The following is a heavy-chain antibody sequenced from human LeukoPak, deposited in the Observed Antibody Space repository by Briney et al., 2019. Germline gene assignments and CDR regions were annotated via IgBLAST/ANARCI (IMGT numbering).Heavy chain of an antibody. CDR3: ARRYDYSNCYMDV. CDR1: GFSFSSYD. CDR2: ISSNSNTL. D-gene: IGHD5-12*01. V-gene: IGHV3-48*01. Sequence: PGGSLRLLCAASGFSFSSYDMNWVRQAPGKGLEWISYISSNSNTLHYTDSMKGRFTISRDNARQSLYLQMNSLRAEDTAVYYCARRYDYSNCYMDVWGKGTTVTVSS. J-gene: IGHJ6*03.